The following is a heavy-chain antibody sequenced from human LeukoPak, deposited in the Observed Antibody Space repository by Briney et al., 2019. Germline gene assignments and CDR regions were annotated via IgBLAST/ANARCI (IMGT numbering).Heavy chain of an antibody. Sequence: PSETLSLTCTVSGGSISSSSYYWGWIRQPPGKGLEWIGSIYYSGSTYYNPSLKSRVTISVDTSKNQFSLKLSSVTAADTAVYYCAREGGSIAGYFDYWGQGTLVTVSS. CDR2: IYYSGST. V-gene: IGHV4-39*02. CDR3: AREGGSIAGYFDY. J-gene: IGHJ4*02. CDR1: GGSISSSSYY. D-gene: IGHD6-6*01.